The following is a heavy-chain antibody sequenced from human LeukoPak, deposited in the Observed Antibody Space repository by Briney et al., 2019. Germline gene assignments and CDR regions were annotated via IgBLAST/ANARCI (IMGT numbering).Heavy chain of an antibody. D-gene: IGHD5-24*01. V-gene: IGHV3-30*04. CDR3: ARDLGWQQLIYYGMDV. CDR2: MSYDGRNK. J-gene: IGHJ6*04. CDR1: GFTFSYYA. Sequence: GGSLRLSCAASGFTFSYYAVRWVRQAPGKGLEWVAVMSYDGRNKYNADSVRGRFTISRDNSKNTMYLQMNSLRAEDTAVYYCARDLGWQQLIYYGMDVWGEGPTVPVSS.